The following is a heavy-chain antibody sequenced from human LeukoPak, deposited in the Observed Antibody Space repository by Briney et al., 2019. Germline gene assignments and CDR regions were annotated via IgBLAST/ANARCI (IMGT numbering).Heavy chain of an antibody. D-gene: IGHD6-19*01. J-gene: IGHJ4*02. CDR1: GFSVTRNY. V-gene: IGHV3-53*01. CDR2: IYSGGTT. CDR3: ARDGGSGWSSAFLDH. Sequence: GGSLRLSCAASGFSVTRNYMSWVRQAPGKGLKWVSVIYSGGTTDYADSVKGQFTISRDISKNTLYLQMSTLRAEDTAVYYCARDGGSGWSSAFLDHWGQGTLVTVSS.